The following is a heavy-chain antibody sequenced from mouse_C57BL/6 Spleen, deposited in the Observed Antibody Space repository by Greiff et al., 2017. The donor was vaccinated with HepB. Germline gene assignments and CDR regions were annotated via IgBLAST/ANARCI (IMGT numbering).Heavy chain of an antibody. Sequence: VKLVESGPGLVAPSQSLSITCTVSRFSLTSYAISWVRQPPGKGLEWLGVIWTGGGTNYNSALKSRLSISKDNSKSQVFLKMNSLQTDDTARYYCARNRRDYDGYMDYWGQGTSVTVSS. D-gene: IGHD2-4*01. CDR2: IWTGGGT. CDR3: ARNRRDYDGYMDY. V-gene: IGHV2-9-1*01. J-gene: IGHJ4*01. CDR1: RFSLTSYA.